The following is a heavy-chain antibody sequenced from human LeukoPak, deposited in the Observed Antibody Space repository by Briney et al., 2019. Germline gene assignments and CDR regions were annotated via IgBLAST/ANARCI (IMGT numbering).Heavy chain of an antibody. Sequence: ASVTASCKASGYTLTGYNIHWVRQAPGQGLEWMGWIKPKIGDTNYGQKFQGRVIMTRDTSISTAYMELGRLRSDDTAVYYCARIKWNDEDAIAYWGQRSPLTVSS. CDR3: ARIKWNDEDAIAY. CDR2: IKPKIGDT. V-gene: IGHV1-2*02. J-gene: IGHJ4*01. D-gene: IGHD1-20*01. CDR1: GYTLTGYN.